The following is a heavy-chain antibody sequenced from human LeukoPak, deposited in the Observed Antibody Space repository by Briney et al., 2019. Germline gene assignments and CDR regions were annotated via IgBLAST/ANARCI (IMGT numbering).Heavy chain of an antibody. J-gene: IGHJ4*02. CDR3: ARSSWGGTRDY. CDR2: INHSVST. D-gene: IGHD3-16*01. Sequence: SETLSLTCAVYGGSFSGYYWSWIRQPPGKGLEWIGEINHSVSTNYNPSLKSRVPISVETSKNQFSLKLSSVTAADTAVYYCARSSWGGTRDYWGQGTLVTVSS. CDR1: GGSFSGYY. V-gene: IGHV4-34*01.